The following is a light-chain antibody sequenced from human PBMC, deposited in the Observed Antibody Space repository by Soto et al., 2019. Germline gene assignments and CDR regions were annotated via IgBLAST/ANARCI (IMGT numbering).Light chain of an antibody. CDR3: GSYSSTDTPFV. CDR1: STDVGGYNY. CDR2: EVT. J-gene: IGLJ1*01. Sequence: QSVLAQPSSVCGSPGQSITISCTGTSTDVGGYNYVSWYQHHSGKAPKLLIYEVTNRPSGISDRFSGSKSVNTASLTISGLQAEDESDYYCGSYSSTDTPFVFGTGTKVTGL. V-gene: IGLV2-14*01.